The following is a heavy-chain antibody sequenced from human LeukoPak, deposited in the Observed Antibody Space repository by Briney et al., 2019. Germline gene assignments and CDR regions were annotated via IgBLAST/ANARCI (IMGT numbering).Heavy chain of an antibody. V-gene: IGHV1-69*04. CDR1: GGTFSSYA. Sequence: SVKVSCKASGGTFSSYAISWVRQAPGQGLEWMGRIIPILGTANYAQKFQGRVTITADKSTSTAYMELSSLRSEDTAVYYCARVGCSSTSCYDYWGQGTLVTVSS. CDR3: ARVGCSSTSCYDY. CDR2: IIPILGTA. D-gene: IGHD2-2*01. J-gene: IGHJ4*02.